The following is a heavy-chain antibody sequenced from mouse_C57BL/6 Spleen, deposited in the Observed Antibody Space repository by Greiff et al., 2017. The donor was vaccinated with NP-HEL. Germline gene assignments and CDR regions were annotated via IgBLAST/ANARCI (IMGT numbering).Heavy chain of an antibody. CDR3: ARVGLGPSFDY. Sequence: QVQLKQPGAELVKPGASVKLSCKASGYTFTSYWMQWVKQRPGQGLEWIGEIDPSDSYTNYNQKFKGKATLTVDTSSSTAYMQLSSLTSEDSAVYYCARVGLGPSFDYWGQGTTLTVSS. CDR1: GYTFTSYW. D-gene: IGHD4-1*01. J-gene: IGHJ2*01. V-gene: IGHV1-50*01. CDR2: IDPSDSYT.